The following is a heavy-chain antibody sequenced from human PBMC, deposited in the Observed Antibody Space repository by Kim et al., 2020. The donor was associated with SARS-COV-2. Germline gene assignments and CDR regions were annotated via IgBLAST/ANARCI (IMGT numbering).Heavy chain of an antibody. CDR3: ARDRGRTHTKVELRKNYYFYGMDV. CDR2: ISNSGSA. V-gene: IGHV4-59*01. Sequence: SETLSLICTVSGGSMNNYYWSWIRQSPRKGLEWIGYISNSGSATYKPSLKSRVTISVDTSRNQFSLRVTSVTAADTAVYFCARDRGRTHTKVELRKNYYFYGMDVWGQGTTVTVSS. CDR1: GGSMNNYY. J-gene: IGHJ6*02. D-gene: IGHD1-7*01.